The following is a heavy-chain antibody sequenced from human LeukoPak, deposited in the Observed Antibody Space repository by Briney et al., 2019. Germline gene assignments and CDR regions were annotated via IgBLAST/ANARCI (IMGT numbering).Heavy chain of an antibody. CDR1: GYTFTSYD. CDR3: ARGDSSRGYYYMDV. D-gene: IGHD6-6*01. J-gene: IGHJ6*03. V-gene: IGHV1-8*01. Sequence: GASVKVSCKASGYTFTSYDINWVRQATGQGLEWMGWMNPNSGNTGYAQKFQGRVTMTRDTSISTASMELSRLRSDDTAVYYCARGDSSRGYYYMDVWGKGTTVTVSS. CDR2: MNPNSGNT.